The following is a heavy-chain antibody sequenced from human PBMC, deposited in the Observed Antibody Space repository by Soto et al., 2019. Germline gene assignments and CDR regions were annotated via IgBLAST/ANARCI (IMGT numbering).Heavy chain of an antibody. CDR1: GGTFGSST. D-gene: IGHD5-12*01. Sequence: QVQLVQSGAEVKKPGSSVKVSCKASGGTFGSSTISWVRQAPGQGLEWMGGITPVFGAPNYAQKFQGRVTITADKSTSTAHMELRSLRSEDTAVYYCARGELATIAYFDCWGQGTQVTVSS. V-gene: IGHV1-69*06. CDR3: ARGELATIAYFDC. J-gene: IGHJ4*02. CDR2: ITPVFGAP.